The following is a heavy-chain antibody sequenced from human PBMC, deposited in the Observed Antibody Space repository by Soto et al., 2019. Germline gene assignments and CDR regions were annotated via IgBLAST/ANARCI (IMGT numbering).Heavy chain of an antibody. D-gene: IGHD5-12*01. CDR1: GYTFTSFG. V-gene: IGHV1-18*01. CDR2: ISGYNGNT. CDR3: ARDPRGRVATITAFDY. J-gene: IGHJ4*02. Sequence: ASVKVSCKASGYTFTSFGISWVRQAPGHGLEWMGWISGYNGNTYYAQKFQDRVTMTTDTSTFTTYMELRSLRSDDTAVYYCARDPRGRVATITAFDYWGQGTLVTVSS.